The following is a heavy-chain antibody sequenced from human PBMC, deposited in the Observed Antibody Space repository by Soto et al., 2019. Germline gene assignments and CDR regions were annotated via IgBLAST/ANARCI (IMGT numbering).Heavy chain of an antibody. CDR2: IWYDGSNK. J-gene: IGHJ5*02. V-gene: IGHV3-33*01. D-gene: IGHD2-21*02. CDR1: GFTFSSYG. Sequence: PGGSLRLSCAASGFTFSSYGMHWVRQAPGKGLEWVAVIWYDGSNKYYADSVKGRFTISRDNSKNTLYLQMNSLRAEDTAVYYCASLPLGARPDCGGDCYRHWFDPWGQGTLVTVSS. CDR3: ASLPLGARPDCGGDCYRHWFDP.